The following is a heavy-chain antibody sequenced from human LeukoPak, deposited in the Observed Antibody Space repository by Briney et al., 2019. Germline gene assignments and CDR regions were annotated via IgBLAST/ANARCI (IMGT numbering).Heavy chain of an antibody. CDR3: AGGTYPLED. Sequence: GGSLRLSCAASGFXVSGNYMTWVRQPPGKGLEWVSIIYSGGTTYYADSVKGRFTISRDNSKNTVYLQVNSLRAEDTAVYYCAGGTYPLEDWGQGTLVTVSS. CDR2: IYSGGTT. D-gene: IGHD1-26*01. CDR1: GFXVSGNY. V-gene: IGHV3-53*03. J-gene: IGHJ4*02.